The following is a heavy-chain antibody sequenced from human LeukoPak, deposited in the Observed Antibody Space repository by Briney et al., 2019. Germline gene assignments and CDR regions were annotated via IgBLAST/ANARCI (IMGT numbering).Heavy chain of an antibody. CDR3: ARVGYSGYDSGIYWD. D-gene: IGHD5-12*01. V-gene: IGHV1-2*02. CDR1: GYTFTGYY. J-gene: IGHJ4*02. Sequence: ASVKVSCKASGYTFTGYYMHWVRQAPGQGLEWMGWINPNSGGTNYAQKFQGRVTMTTDTSTSTAYMELRSLRSDDTAVYYCARVGYSGYDSGIYWDWGQGTLVTVSS. CDR2: INPNSGGT.